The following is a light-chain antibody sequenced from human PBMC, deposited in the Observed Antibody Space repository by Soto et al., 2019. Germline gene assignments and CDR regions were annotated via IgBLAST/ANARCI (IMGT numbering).Light chain of an antibody. CDR3: GTWDDSLSAVV. CDR2: DNN. CDR1: SSNIGNNY. J-gene: IGLJ2*01. V-gene: IGLV1-51*01. Sequence: QSVLTQPPSVSAAPGQKVTISCSGSSSNIGNNYVSWYQQLPGTAPKLLIYDNNKRPSGIPDRFSGSKSGTSATLGITGLQTGDEAGYYCGTWDDSLSAVVFGGGTKVTVL.